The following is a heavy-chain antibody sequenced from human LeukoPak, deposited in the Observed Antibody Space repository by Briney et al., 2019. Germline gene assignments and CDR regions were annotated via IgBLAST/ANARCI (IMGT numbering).Heavy chain of an antibody. V-gene: IGHV5-51*01. D-gene: IGHD6-19*01. J-gene: IGHJ4*02. Sequence: GEFLKISCKGSGYSFTSYWIGWVRQMPGKGLEWMGIIYPGDSDTRYSPSFQGQVTISADKSISTAYLQWSSLKASDTAMYYCARSPAVAGTGGGFFDYWGQGTLVTVSS. CDR1: GYSFTSYW. CDR2: IYPGDSDT. CDR3: ARSPAVAGTGGGFFDY.